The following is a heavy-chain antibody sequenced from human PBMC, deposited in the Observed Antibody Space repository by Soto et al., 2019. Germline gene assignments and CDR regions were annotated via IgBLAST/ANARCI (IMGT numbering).Heavy chain of an antibody. CDR1: GFTFSSYG. Sequence: QVQLVESGGGVVQPGRSLRLSCAASGFTFSSYGMHWVRQAPGKGLEWVAVIGYDGSNKYYADSVKGRFTISRDNSKNTLYLQMNSLRAEDTAVYYCARERRYPHYYYYYGMDVWDQGTTVTVSS. D-gene: IGHD3-16*02. J-gene: IGHJ6*02. CDR3: ARERRYPHYYYYYGMDV. CDR2: IGYDGSNK. V-gene: IGHV3-33*01.